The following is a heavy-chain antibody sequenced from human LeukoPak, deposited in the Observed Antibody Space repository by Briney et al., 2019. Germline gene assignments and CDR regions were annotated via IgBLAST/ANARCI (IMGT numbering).Heavy chain of an antibody. Sequence: ASVKVSCKASGYTFTSYDINWVRQATGQGLEWMGWMNPNSGNTGYAQKFQGRVTITADESTSTAYMELSSLRSEDTAVYYCASLGYCSSTSCPNWFDPWGQGTLVTVSS. CDR3: ASLGYCSSTSCPNWFDP. V-gene: IGHV1-8*03. J-gene: IGHJ5*02. CDR1: GYTFTSYD. CDR2: MNPNSGNT. D-gene: IGHD2-2*03.